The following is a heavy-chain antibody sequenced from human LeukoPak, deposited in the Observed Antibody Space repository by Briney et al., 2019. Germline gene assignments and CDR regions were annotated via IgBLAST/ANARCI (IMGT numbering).Heavy chain of an antibody. J-gene: IGHJ6*02. V-gene: IGHV4-61*02. Sequence: PSETLSLTCTVSGDSISSGSYYWSWIRQPAGKGLEWIGRIYTSGSTNYNPSLKSRVTISVDTSKNQFSLKLSSVTAADTAVYYCARAEDYYYYYGMDVWGQGTTVTVSS. CDR2: IYTSGST. CDR3: ARAEDYYYYYGMDV. CDR1: GDSISSGSYY.